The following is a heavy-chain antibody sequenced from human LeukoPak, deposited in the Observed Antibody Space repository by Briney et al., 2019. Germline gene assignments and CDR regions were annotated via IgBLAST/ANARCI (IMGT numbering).Heavy chain of an antibody. J-gene: IGHJ4*02. CDR3: AKSSLKYFDS. CDR2: ISGSGGSA. D-gene: IGHD2-2*01. CDR1: GFTSSCYA. V-gene: IGHV3-23*01. Sequence: TGGSLRLSCAASGFTSSCYAMNWLHQAPGKGLEWVSLISGSGGSAYYADSVKGRFTVSRDNSKNTLYLQMNSLRAEDTAVYYCAKSSLKYFDSWGQGTLVTVSS.